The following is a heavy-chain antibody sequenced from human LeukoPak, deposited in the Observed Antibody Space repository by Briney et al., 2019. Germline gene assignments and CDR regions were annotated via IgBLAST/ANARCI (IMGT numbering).Heavy chain of an antibody. CDR1: GFTFSSYG. V-gene: IGHV3-30*02. D-gene: IGHD1-26*01. J-gene: IGHJ4*02. Sequence: GGSLRLSCAASGFTFSSYGMHWVRQAPGKGLEWVAFIRYDGSNKYYADSVKGRFTISRDNSKNTLYLQMNRLRAEDTAVYYCAKVLRLGDYFDYWGQGTLVTVSS. CDR2: IRYDGSNK. CDR3: AKVLRLGDYFDY.